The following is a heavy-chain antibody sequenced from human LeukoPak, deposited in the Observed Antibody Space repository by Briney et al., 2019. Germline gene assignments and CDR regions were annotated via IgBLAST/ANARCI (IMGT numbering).Heavy chain of an antibody. CDR2: INHSGST. CDR3: ARPAVTNWFDP. D-gene: IGHD2-2*01. Sequence: SETLSLTCAVYGVSFSGYYWSWIRQPPGKGLEWIGEINHSGSTNYNLSLKSRVTISVDTSKNQFSLKLSSVTAADTAVYYYARPAVTNWFDPWGQGTLVTVSS. V-gene: IGHV4-34*01. CDR1: GVSFSGYY. J-gene: IGHJ5*02.